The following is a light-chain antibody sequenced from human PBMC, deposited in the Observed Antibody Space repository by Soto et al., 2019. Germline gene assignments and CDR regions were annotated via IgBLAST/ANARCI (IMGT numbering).Light chain of an antibody. J-gene: IGKJ5*01. CDR1: QSVSSY. Sequence: EIVLTQSPAALSLSPGERATLSCRASQSVSSYLAWYQQKPGQAPRLLIYDASNRATGIPARFSGSGSGTDFTLTISSLEAEDFAVDYCQQRSNWPITFGQGTRLEIK. CDR3: QQRSNWPIT. CDR2: DAS. V-gene: IGKV3-11*01.